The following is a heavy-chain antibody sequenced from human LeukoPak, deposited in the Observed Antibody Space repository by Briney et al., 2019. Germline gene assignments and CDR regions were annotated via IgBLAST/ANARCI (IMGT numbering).Heavy chain of an antibody. CDR2: ISWNSGSI. CDR3: AKPGRSYRTLDAFDI. Sequence: PGRSLRLSCAASGFTFDDYAMYWVRQAPGKGLEWVSGISWNSGSIGYADSVKGRFTISRDNAKNSLYLQMNSLRAEDTALYYCAKPGRSYRTLDAFDIWGQGTMVTVSS. D-gene: IGHD3-16*02. CDR1: GFTFDDYA. J-gene: IGHJ3*02. V-gene: IGHV3-9*01.